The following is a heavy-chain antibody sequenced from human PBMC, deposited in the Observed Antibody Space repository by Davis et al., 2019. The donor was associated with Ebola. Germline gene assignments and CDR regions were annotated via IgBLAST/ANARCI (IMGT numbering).Heavy chain of an antibody. V-gene: IGHV3-23*01. CDR3: ARDGYSYASGAFDI. CDR1: GFTFSSYA. CDR2: ISGSGDRT. Sequence: AGSLRLSCAASGFTFSSYAMSWVRQAPGKGLEWVSAISGSGDRTYYADPVKGRFTISRDNARNTLYLQMNSLRAEDTAVYYCARDGYSYASGAFDIWGQGTMVTVSS. D-gene: IGHD5-18*01. J-gene: IGHJ3*02.